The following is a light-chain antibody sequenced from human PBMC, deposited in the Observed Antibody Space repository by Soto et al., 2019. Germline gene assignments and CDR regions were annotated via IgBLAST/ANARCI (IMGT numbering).Light chain of an antibody. J-gene: IGKJ1*01. CDR1: QSISSY. V-gene: IGKV1-39*01. Sequence: DIQMTQSPSSLSASVGDRVTITCRASQSISSYLNWYQQKPVKSPKLLIYAASSLQSGVPSRFSGSGSGTDFTLTISSLQPEDFALYYCQQSYSAPRTFGQGTKVEIE. CDR2: AAS. CDR3: QQSYSAPRT.